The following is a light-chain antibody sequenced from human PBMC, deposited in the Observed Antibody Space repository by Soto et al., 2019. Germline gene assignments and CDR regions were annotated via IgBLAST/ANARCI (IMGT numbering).Light chain of an antibody. CDR3: VLYMGSGIWV. Sequence: QAAVTQEPSFSVSPGRTVTLTCGLNSGSVSTSYYPSWYQQTPGQAPRTLVYSTNTRSSGVPDRFSGSILGNKAALTITGAQADDESDYYCVLYMGSGIWVFGGGTKLTVL. CDR1: SGSVSTSYY. J-gene: IGLJ3*02. CDR2: STN. V-gene: IGLV8-61*01.